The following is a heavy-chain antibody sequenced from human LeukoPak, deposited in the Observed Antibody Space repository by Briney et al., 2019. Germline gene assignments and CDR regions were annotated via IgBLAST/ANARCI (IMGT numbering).Heavy chain of an antibody. V-gene: IGHV3-66*01. CDR2: IYSGGST. Sequence: GGSLRLSCAASGFTVSSNYMSWVRQAPGKGLEWVSVIYSGGSTYYADSVKGGFTISRDNSKNTLYLQMNSLRAEDTAVYYCARGGFMTHYFDYWGQGTLVTVSS. J-gene: IGHJ4*02. CDR3: ARGGFMTHYFDY. CDR1: GFTVSSNY.